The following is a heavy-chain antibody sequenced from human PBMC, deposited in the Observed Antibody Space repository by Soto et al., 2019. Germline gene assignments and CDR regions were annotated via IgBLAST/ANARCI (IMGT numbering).Heavy chain of an antibody. Sequence: SETLSLTCTVSGGSVTNSSYYCCWIRESPGKGLEWIGSVYYRGRSYSKSSVKSRVTISVDTSKNRFSLSLNSVTASDTAVYFCVSQRTTVPTQAYFDYWGPGALVTVSS. CDR3: VSQRTTVPTQAYFDY. CDR1: GGSVTNSSYY. CDR2: VYYRGRS. V-gene: IGHV4-39*01. D-gene: IGHD4-17*01. J-gene: IGHJ4*02.